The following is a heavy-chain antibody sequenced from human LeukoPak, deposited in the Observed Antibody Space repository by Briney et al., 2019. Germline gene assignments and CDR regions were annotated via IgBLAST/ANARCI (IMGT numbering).Heavy chain of an antibody. CDR3: ARPRSLMTRDAFDI. CDR2: ISGYNGNT. J-gene: IGHJ3*02. D-gene: IGHD3-16*01. CDR1: GYTFINYD. Sequence: ASVKVSCKASGYTFINYDITWVRQAPGQGLEWVGWISGYNGNTNYAQKLQGRVTMTTDTSTSTVYLELRSLRSDDTAIYYCARPRSLMTRDAFDIWGQATMVTVSS. V-gene: IGHV1-18*01.